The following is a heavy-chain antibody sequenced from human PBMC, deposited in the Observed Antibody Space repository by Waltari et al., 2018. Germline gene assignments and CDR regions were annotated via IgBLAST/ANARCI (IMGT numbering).Heavy chain of an antibody. V-gene: IGHV3-7*01. CDR1: GFTFSSYW. Sequence: EVQLVESGGGLVQPGGSLRLSCAASGFTFSSYWMSWVRQAPGKGLEGVANIKQDGRGKYYVDSVKGRFTISRDNAKNALYLQMNSLRAEDTAVYYCARGKSFGDYWGQGTLVTVSS. D-gene: IGHD3-16*01. CDR3: ARGKSFGDY. J-gene: IGHJ4*02. CDR2: IKQDGRGK.